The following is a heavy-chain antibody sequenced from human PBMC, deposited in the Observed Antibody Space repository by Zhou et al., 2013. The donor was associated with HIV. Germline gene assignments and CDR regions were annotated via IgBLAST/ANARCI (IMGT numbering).Heavy chain of an antibody. CDR3: ARDFPLSVQGGQHHYMDV. CDR2: IIPILGIA. V-gene: IGHV1-69*04. CDR1: GGTFSSYA. J-gene: IGHJ6*03. D-gene: IGHD3-10*01. Sequence: QVQLVQSGAEVKKPGSSVKVSCKASGGTFSSYAISWVRQAPGQGLEWMGRIIPILGIANYAQKFQGRVTITADKSTSTAYMELSSLRSEDTAVYYCARDFPLSVQGGQHHYMDVWGKGTTVTVSS.